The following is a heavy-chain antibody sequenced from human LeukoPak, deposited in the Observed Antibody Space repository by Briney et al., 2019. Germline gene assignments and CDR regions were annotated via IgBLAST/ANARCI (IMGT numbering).Heavy chain of an antibody. Sequence: PGGSLRLSCAASGFTFSSYAMSWVRQAPGKGLEWVSAISGSGGSTYYADSVKGRFTISRDNSKNTLCLQMNSLRAEDTAVYYCAKDLEHRSSSAYYYYGMDVWGQGTTVTVSS. CDR3: AKDLEHRSSSAYYYYGMDV. CDR2: ISGSGGST. D-gene: IGHD6-6*01. J-gene: IGHJ6*02. CDR1: GFTFSSYA. V-gene: IGHV3-23*01.